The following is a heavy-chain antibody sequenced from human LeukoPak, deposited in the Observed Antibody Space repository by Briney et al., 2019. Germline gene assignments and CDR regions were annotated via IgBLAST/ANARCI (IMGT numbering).Heavy chain of an antibody. V-gene: IGHV4-61*02. Sequence: PSETLSLTCTVSGGSISSGNFYWTWIRQPAGKGLEWIGRLSASGSTNYNPSLKSRVTISVDTSKNQFSLKLSSVTAADTAVYYCARDGYSNYDYWGQGTLVTVSS. D-gene: IGHD4-11*01. CDR2: LSASGST. CDR3: ARDGYSNYDY. J-gene: IGHJ4*02. CDR1: GGSISSGNFY.